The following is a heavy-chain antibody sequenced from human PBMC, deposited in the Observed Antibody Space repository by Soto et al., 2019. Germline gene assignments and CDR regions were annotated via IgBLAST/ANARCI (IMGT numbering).Heavy chain of an antibody. D-gene: IGHD4-17*01. CDR2: INPNGGST. Sequence: SVKVSRKTPADTFTSYYIQRLRQAPGHGLEWMGIINPNGGSTRFAQTFQGRSTMTTDTSTSTVYMELRSLRSEDTAVYYCARGGGVYGVSDAFDIWGQGTMVTVSS. J-gene: IGHJ3*02. V-gene: IGHV1-46*01. CDR1: ADTFTSYY. CDR3: ARGGGVYGVSDAFDI.